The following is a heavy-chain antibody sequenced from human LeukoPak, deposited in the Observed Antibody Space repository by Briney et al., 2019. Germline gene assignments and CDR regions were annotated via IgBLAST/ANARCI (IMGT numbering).Heavy chain of an antibody. V-gene: IGHV3-23*01. Sequence: GGSLRLSCAASGITFSSYAMTWVRQAPGKGLEWVSAISAGGDNTYYADSVKGRFTISRDNSKNTLYLQMNSLRAEDAAVYYCAKALGYCTSSCYYFDYWGQGALVTVSS. CDR2: ISAGGDNT. D-gene: IGHD2-8*01. CDR3: AKALGYCTSSCYYFDY. CDR1: GITFSSYA. J-gene: IGHJ4*02.